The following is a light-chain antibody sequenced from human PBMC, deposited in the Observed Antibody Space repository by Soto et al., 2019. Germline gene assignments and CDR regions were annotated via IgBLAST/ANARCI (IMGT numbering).Light chain of an antibody. V-gene: IGKV3-20*01. CDR3: QQYGSSRT. CDR1: QSVTSSY. CDR2: GAS. J-gene: IGKJ1*01. Sequence: EIALTQSPGTLSLSPGERATLSCRASQSVTSSYLAWYQQKPGQAPRLLISGASSRATGIPDRFSGSGSGTDFTLTISRLEPEDFAVYYCQQYGSSRTFGQGTKVDI.